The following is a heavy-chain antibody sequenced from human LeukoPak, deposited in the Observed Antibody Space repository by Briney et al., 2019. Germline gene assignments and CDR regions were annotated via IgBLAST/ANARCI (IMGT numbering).Heavy chain of an antibody. CDR2: INWNGDST. CDR3: ARCSRSSTDCYSEFDI. J-gene: IGHJ3*02. Sequence: GGSLRLSSAASGFTFDDYGMSWVRQGPGKGLEWVSAINWNGDSTGYADSVRGRFTISRDNAKNSLYLQMNSLRAEDTALYYCARCSRSSTDCYSEFDIWGQGTMVTVSS. V-gene: IGHV3-20*04. D-gene: IGHD2-2*02. CDR1: GFTFDDYG.